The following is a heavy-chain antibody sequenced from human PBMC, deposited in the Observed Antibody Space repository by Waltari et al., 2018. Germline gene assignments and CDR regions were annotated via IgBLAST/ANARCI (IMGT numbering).Heavy chain of an antibody. V-gene: IGHV3-49*04. CDR1: GFTFGDYA. D-gene: IGHD2-2*01. CDR2: IRSKAYGGTT. Sequence: EVQLVESGGGLVQPGRSLRLSCTASGFTFGDYAMSWVRQAPGKGLEWVGFIRSKAYGGTTEYAASVKGRFTISRDDSKSIAYLQMNSLKTEDTGVYYCTRAGAPYCSSTSCSGIYYYYMDVWGKGTTVTVSS. CDR3: TRAGAPYCSSTSCSGIYYYYMDV. J-gene: IGHJ6*03.